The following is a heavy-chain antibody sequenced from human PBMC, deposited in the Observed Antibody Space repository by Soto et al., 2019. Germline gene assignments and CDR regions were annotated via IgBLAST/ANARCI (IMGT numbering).Heavy chain of an antibody. J-gene: IGHJ6*02. CDR2: TIPILGTA. V-gene: IGHV1-69*13. Sequence: SVKVSCKASGCTFSSFAINWVRQAPGQGPEWMGGTIPILGTANYAQKFQGRVTIIADETTNTASLELTSLRSGDTAVYYCARGNALDIWGQGTTVTVSS. CDR1: GCTFSSFA. CDR3: ARGNALDI.